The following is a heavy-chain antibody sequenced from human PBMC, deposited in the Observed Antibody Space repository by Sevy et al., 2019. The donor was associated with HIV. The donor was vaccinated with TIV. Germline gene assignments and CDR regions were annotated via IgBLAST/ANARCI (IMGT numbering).Heavy chain of an antibody. CDR2: ISYDASNI. Sequence: GGSLRLSCAASGFTFSSSAMHWVRQAPGKGLEWVALISYDASNIFYADSMKGRFTISRDNSKNTLYLQMNSLRVEDTAVYYCARDGIAARLGLDYWGQGTLVTVSS. V-gene: IGHV3-30-3*01. CDR1: GFTFSSSA. CDR3: ARDGIAARLGLDY. J-gene: IGHJ4*02. D-gene: IGHD6-6*01.